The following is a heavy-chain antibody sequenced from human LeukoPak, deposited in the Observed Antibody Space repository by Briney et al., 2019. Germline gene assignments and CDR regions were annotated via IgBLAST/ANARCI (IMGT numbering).Heavy chain of an antibody. CDR1: GFTFSSYA. Sequence: GGSLRLSCAASGFTFSSYAMSWVRQAPGKGLEWVSAISGSGGSTYYADSVKGRFTISRDNSKNTLYLQMNRLRAQDPAVYYCAKAQDIVVVPGGVFDYWGQGTLVTVSS. J-gene: IGHJ4*02. V-gene: IGHV3-23*01. D-gene: IGHD2-2*01. CDR3: AKAQDIVVVPGGVFDY. CDR2: ISGSGGST.